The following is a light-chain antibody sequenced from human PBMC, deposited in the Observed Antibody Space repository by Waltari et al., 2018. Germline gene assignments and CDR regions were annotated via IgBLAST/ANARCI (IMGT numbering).Light chain of an antibody. V-gene: IGLV2-8*01. CDR2: EVT. J-gene: IGLJ1*01. CDR1: SGDVGGYNY. CDR3: SSYAGSNNLGV. Sequence: QSALTQPPSASGSPGQSVTISCSGTSGDVGGYNYVSWYQQHPGKAPKLLIYEVTKRPSGVPDHFSGSKSGSTASLTVSGLQAEDEADYYCSSYAGSNNLGVFGTGTKVTVL.